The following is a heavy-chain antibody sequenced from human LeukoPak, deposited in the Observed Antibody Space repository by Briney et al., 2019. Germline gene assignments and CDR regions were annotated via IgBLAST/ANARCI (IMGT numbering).Heavy chain of an antibody. Sequence: GGSLRLSCAASGFTFSSYSMNWVRQAPGKGLEWVSSISSSSSYIYYADSVKGRFTISRDNAKNSLYLQMNSLRAEDTAVYYCARAYSSGWKYFDYWGQGTLVTVSS. CDR3: ARAYSSGWKYFDY. D-gene: IGHD6-19*01. CDR2: ISSSSSYI. V-gene: IGHV3-21*01. J-gene: IGHJ4*02. CDR1: GFTFSSYS.